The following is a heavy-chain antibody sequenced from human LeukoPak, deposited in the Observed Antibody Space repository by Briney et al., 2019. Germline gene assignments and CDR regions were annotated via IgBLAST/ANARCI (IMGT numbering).Heavy chain of an antibody. J-gene: IGHJ3*02. Sequence: SETLSLTCTVSGGSISGYYWSWIRQPPGKGLEWIGYISYTGIANYNPSLKSRVTISVDTSKNQFSLKLSSVTAADTAVYYCARHTPAYYYDSSGYPLDAFDIWGQGTMVTVSS. V-gene: IGHV4-59*08. CDR2: ISYTGIA. D-gene: IGHD3-22*01. CDR3: ARHTPAYYYDSSGYPLDAFDI. CDR1: GGSISGYY.